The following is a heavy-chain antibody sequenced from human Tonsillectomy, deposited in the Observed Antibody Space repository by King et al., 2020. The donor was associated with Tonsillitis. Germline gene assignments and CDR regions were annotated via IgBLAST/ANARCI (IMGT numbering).Heavy chain of an antibody. CDR1: GGSISIGSFY. CDR3: ARDFLGGLELPYWDAFAI. CDR2: IYITGST. Sequence: VQLQESGPGLVKPSQTLSLTCTVSGGSISIGSFYWNWIRQPAGKGLEWIGRIYITGSTNYNPSLKSRVTMSLDTSKNQFSLKLSSVTAADTAVYYCARDFLGGLELPYWDAFAIWGQGRMVTVSS. V-gene: IGHV4-61*02. D-gene: IGHD2-8*02. J-gene: IGHJ3*02.